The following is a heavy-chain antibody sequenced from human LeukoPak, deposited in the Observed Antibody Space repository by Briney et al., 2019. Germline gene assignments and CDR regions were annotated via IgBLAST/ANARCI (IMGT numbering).Heavy chain of an antibody. CDR1: GDSINNYY. J-gene: IGHJ4*02. CDR2: IYYSGNT. D-gene: IGHD6-6*01. V-gene: IGHV4-59*01. CDR3: ARYSSSSGYFDS. Sequence: PSETLSLTCTVSGDSINNYYWSWIRQPPGQGLEWIGYIYYSGNTYYNPSLKSRVTISVDTSKNQFSLKLSSVTAADTAVYYCARYSSSSGYFDSWGQGTLVTVSS.